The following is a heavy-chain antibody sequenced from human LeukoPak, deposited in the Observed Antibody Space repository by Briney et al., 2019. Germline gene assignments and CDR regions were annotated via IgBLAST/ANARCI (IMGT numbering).Heavy chain of an antibody. J-gene: IGHJ4*02. Sequence: GGSLRLSCATSGFTFSGSAMHWVRQASGKGLEWVGRIRSKANSYATAYAASVKGRFTISRDDSKNTAYLQMNSLKTEDTAVYYCILEGRIGDPSFSFDYWGQGTLVTVSS. V-gene: IGHV3-73*01. CDR1: GFTFSGSA. CDR3: ILEGRIGDPSFSFDY. D-gene: IGHD2-21*02. CDR2: IRSKANSYAT.